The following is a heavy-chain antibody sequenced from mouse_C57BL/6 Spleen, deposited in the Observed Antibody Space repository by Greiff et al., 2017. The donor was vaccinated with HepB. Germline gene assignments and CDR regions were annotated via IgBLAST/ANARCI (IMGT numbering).Heavy chain of an antibody. Sequence: DVKLVESGEGLVKPGGSLKLSCAASGFTFSSYAMSWVRQTPEKRLEWVAYISSGGDYIYYADTVKGRFTISRDNARNTLYLQMSSLKSEDTAMYYCTRYYDYDEYYYAMDYWGQGTSVTVSS. CDR3: TRYYDYDEYYYAMDY. CDR2: ISSGGDYI. CDR1: GFTFSSYA. J-gene: IGHJ4*01. D-gene: IGHD2-4*01. V-gene: IGHV5-9-1*02.